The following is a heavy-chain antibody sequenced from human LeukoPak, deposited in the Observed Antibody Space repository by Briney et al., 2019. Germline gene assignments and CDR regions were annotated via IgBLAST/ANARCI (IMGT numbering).Heavy chain of an antibody. V-gene: IGHV4-34*01. J-gene: IGHJ6*02. CDR3: ARLRIRGTEKYYYYYGRDV. CDR2: INHSGST. CDR1: GGSFSGYY. D-gene: IGHD1-1*01. Sequence: PSETLSLTCAVYGGSFSGYYWSWIRQPPGKGLEWVGEINHSGSTNYNPSLKSRVTISVDTSKNQFSLKLSAVTAADTAVYDCARLRIRGTEKYYYYYGRDVWGQGTTVTVSS.